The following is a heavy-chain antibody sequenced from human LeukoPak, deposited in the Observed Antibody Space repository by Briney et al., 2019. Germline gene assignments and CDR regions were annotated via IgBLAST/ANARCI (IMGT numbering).Heavy chain of an antibody. CDR3: AGIAVVGTSYFDY. Sequence: GASVKVSCKASGYTFTSFGISWVRQAPGQGLEWMGWISAYNGNTNSAQKLQGRVTMTTDTSTSTVYMELRSLRPDDTAVYYCAGIAVVGTSYFDYWGQGTLVTISS. CDR2: ISAYNGNT. J-gene: IGHJ4*02. CDR1: GYTFTSFG. V-gene: IGHV1-18*01. D-gene: IGHD6-19*01.